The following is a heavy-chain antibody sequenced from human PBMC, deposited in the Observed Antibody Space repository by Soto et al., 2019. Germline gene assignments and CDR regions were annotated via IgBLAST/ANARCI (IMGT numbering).Heavy chain of an antibody. Sequence: APVKVSCKASGYTFTSYGISWVRQAPGQGLEWMGWISAYNGNTNYAQKLQGRVTMTTDTSTSTAYMELRSLRSDDTAVYYYARDLGTLENIVATAQLMDVWGKGTTVTVSS. CDR1: GYTFTSYG. D-gene: IGHD5-12*01. CDR3: ARDLGTLENIVATAQLMDV. CDR2: ISAYNGNT. V-gene: IGHV1-18*01. J-gene: IGHJ6*03.